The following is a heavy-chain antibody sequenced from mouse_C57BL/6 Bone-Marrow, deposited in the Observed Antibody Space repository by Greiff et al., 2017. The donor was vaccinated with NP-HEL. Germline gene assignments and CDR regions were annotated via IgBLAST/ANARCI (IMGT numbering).Heavy chain of an antibody. J-gene: IGHJ3*01. CDR3: ASRRGYDGTLFAY. D-gene: IGHD2-2*01. V-gene: IGHV5-6*01. Sequence: EVQVVESGGDLVKPGGSLKLSCAASGFTFSSYGMSWVRQTPDKRLEWVATISSGGSYTYYTDSVKGRFTLSRDNAKNTLYLQMSSLKSEDTAMYYCASRRGYDGTLFAYWGQGTLVTVSA. CDR2: ISSGGSYT. CDR1: GFTFSSYG.